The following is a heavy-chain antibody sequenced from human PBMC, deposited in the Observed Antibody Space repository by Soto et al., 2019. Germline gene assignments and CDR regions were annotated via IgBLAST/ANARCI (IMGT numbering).Heavy chain of an antibody. V-gene: IGHV3-21*01. D-gene: IGHD5-18*01. J-gene: IGHJ4*02. Sequence: GGSLRLSCAASGFTFSNDNMNWVRQAPGKGPEWVSSISSGSRYKYFADSVRGRFTISRDNAKNSLYLQMNSLRAEDTAVYYCTKDRTAMVTLQVDYWGQGTLVTVSS. CDR3: TKDRTAMVTLQVDY. CDR2: ISSGSRYK. CDR1: GFTFSNDN.